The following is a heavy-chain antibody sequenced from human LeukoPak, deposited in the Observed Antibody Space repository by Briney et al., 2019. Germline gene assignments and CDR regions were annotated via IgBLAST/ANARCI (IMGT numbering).Heavy chain of an antibody. CDR1: GFTFSNYW. Sequence: GGSLRLSCAASGFTFSNYWMHWVRQAPXXGLVWVSRINSDGSSTTYADSVKGRFTISRDNGKNTLYLQMNSLRAEDTAVYYCARDRGYCSSTSCYLYWFDPWGQGTLVTVSS. CDR2: INSDGSST. V-gene: IGHV3-74*01. CDR3: ARDRGYCSSTSCYLYWFDP. D-gene: IGHD2-2*01. J-gene: IGHJ5*02.